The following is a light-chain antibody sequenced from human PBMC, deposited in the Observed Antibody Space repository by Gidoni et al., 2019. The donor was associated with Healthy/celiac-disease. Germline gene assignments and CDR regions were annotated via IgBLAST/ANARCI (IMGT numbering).Light chain of an antibody. J-gene: IGKJ3*01. CDR1: QSISSY. Sequence: DIQMTQSPSSLSASVGDRVTITCRASQSISSYVNWYQQKPGNAPKLLIYAASSLQSGVPSRFSGSGSGTDFTLTISSLQPEDFATYYCQQSYSTPLTFGPGTKVDIK. CDR3: QQSYSTPLT. CDR2: AAS. V-gene: IGKV1-39*01.